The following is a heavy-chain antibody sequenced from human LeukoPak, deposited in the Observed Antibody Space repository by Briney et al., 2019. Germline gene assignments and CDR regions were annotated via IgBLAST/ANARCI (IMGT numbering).Heavy chain of an antibody. CDR2: INSDGNST. D-gene: IGHD2-15*01. V-gene: IGHV3-74*01. J-gene: IGHJ4*02. CDR3: AKDLDGYCSGGSCYSLFDY. Sequence: GGSLRLSCAASGFTFGSYWMHWVRQAPGKGLVWVSRINSDGNSTNYADSVKGRFTISRDNSKNTLYLQMNSLRAEDTAVYYCAKDLDGYCSGGSCYSLFDYWGQGTLVTVSS. CDR1: GFTFGSYW.